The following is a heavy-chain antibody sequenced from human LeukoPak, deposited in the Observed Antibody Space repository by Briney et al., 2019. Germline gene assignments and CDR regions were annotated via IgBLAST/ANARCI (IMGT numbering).Heavy chain of an antibody. Sequence: ASVKVSCKASGYTFTGYYMHWVRQVPGQGLEWMGRINPNSGGTNYAQKFQGRVTMTRDTSISTAYMELSRLRSDDTAVYYCARPPYDSSGFDAFDIWGQGTMVTVSS. D-gene: IGHD3-22*01. CDR2: INPNSGGT. V-gene: IGHV1-2*06. J-gene: IGHJ3*02. CDR3: ARPPYDSSGFDAFDI. CDR1: GYTFTGYY.